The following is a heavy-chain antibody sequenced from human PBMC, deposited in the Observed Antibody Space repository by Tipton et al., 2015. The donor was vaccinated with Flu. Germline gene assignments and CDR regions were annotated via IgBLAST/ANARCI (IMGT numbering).Heavy chain of an antibody. D-gene: IGHD3-10*02. V-gene: IGHV4-59*08. CDR2: VYYTGTT. CDR3: ARLSFYDVDLKNHYFDD. Sequence: GLVKPSETLSLTCSVSGGSISSYYWTWIRQPPGKGLEWIGHVYYTGTTNYSPSLEGRVTISVDTSKNQFSLKVTSVTAADTAVYYCARLSFYDVDLKNHYFDDWGQGALVTVSS. J-gene: IGHJ4*02. CDR1: GGSISSYY.